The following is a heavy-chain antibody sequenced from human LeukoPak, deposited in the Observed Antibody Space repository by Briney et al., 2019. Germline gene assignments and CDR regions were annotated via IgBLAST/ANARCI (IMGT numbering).Heavy chain of an antibody. V-gene: IGHV1-69*02. CDR3: ARSLNFASPMTFDY. CDR1: GDTFSNYP. J-gene: IGHJ4*02. D-gene: IGHD3-16*01. CDR2: IIPFLSLT. Sequence: SVKVSCKASGDTFSNYPINWVRQAPGQGLEWLGRIIPFLSLTNYAQNFQDRVAITADKSTSTAYMELSSLRSEDTAVYYCARSLNFASPMTFDYWGQGTLVTVSS.